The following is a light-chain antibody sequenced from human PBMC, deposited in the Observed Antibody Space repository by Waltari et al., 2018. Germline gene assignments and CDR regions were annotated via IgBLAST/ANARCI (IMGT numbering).Light chain of an antibody. Sequence: QSALTQPASVSGSPGQSITISCTGTSSDVDSYNLVSWYQQHPGKGPKLMIYEVSKRPSGVSNRFSASKSGNTASLTISGLQAEDEADYYCCSYAGSSTFWVFGGGTKLTVL. J-gene: IGLJ3*02. V-gene: IGLV2-23*02. CDR3: CSYAGSSTFWV. CDR2: EVS. CDR1: SSDVDSYNL.